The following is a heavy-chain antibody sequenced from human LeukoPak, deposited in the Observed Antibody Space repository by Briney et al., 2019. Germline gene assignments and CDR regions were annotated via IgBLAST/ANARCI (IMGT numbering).Heavy chain of an antibody. CDR3: ARLLAANCTSTSCQTYYFDY. CDR2: VYPGDSDT. V-gene: IGHV5-51*01. J-gene: IGHJ4*02. D-gene: IGHD2-8*01. Sequence: GESLKISCQGSGYSFSSYWIAWVRQRPGEGLEWMGLVYPGDSDTTYSPSFQGQVTISADKSTSAAYLQWTNLKASDTAIYFCARLLAANCTSTSCQTYYFDYRGRGTLVTVSS. CDR1: GYSFSSYW.